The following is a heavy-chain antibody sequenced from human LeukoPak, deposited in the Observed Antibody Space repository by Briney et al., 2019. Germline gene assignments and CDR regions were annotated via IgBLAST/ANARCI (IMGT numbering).Heavy chain of an antibody. CDR2: MKPNSGNT. Sequence: ASVKVSCAASGYTFTNYDINWVRQATGQGVEWMGDMKPNSGNTGYAQKFQGTVTMTRNTCICTAYMELSSLRSEDTAVYYCGIELRWKDHWGQGTLVTVSS. V-gene: IGHV1-8*01. J-gene: IGHJ4*02. D-gene: IGHD4-23*01. CDR3: GIELRWKDH. CDR1: GYTFTNYD.